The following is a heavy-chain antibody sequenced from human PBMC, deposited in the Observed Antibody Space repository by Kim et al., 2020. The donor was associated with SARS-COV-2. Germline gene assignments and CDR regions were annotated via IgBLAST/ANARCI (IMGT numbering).Heavy chain of an antibody. CDR2: TYFRSKWYS. Sequence: SQTLSLTCVISGDSVSTNSAAWSWVRQSPSRGLEWLGRTYFRSKWYSDYAVSVRGRITINPDTSKNQVSLHLNSVTPEDSGVYYCVRQPVSCMDVWGQGTTVTVSS. CDR1: GDSVSTNSAA. V-gene: IGHV6-1*01. J-gene: IGHJ6*02. CDR3: VRQPVSCMDV.